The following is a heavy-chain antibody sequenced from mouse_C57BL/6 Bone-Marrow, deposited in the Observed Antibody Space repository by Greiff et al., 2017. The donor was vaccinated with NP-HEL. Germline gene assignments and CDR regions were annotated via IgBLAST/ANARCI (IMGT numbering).Heavy chain of an antibody. J-gene: IGHJ3*01. V-gene: IGHV7-3*01. CDR1: GFTFTDYY. Sequence: EVHLVESGGGLVQPGGSLSLSCAASGFTFTDYYMSWVRQPPGKALEWLGFIRNKANGDTTEYSASVKGRFTISRDNSQSILYLQMNALRAEDSATYYCARSSYVGFAYWGQGTLVTVSA. CDR2: IRNKANGDTT. D-gene: IGHD2-10*01. CDR3: ARSSYVGFAY.